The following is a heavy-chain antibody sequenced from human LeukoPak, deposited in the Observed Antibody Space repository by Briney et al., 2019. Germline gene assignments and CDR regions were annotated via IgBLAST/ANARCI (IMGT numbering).Heavy chain of an antibody. CDR1: RFTFSDYD. CDR3: AFLLGNFYNPDF. CDR2: ISRSSDYI. Sequence: MPGGSLRLSCAASRFTFSDYDMNWDRQAPGKGLEWVAFISRSSDYIFYADSVKGRFTISRDNAQDSLYLQMNSLRPEDTALYYCAFLLGNFYNPDFWGQGTLVTVSS. J-gene: IGHJ4*02. D-gene: IGHD3-10*01. V-gene: IGHV3-21*01.